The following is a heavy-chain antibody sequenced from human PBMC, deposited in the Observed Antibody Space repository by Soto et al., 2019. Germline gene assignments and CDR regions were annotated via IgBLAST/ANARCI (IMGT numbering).Heavy chain of an antibody. CDR3: ARLRSGDYDSTGYSVNV. D-gene: IGHD3-22*01. CDR2: IDPSDSYT. J-gene: IGHJ6*02. CDR1: GYSFTSYW. V-gene: IGHV5-10-1*01. Sequence: GESLKISCKGSGYSFTSYWISWVRQMPGKGLEWMGRIDPSDSYTNYSTSFQGHFTISADKSISTAYLQWSSLKASDTAMYHCARLRSGDYDSTGYSVNVWGQGTTVTVAS.